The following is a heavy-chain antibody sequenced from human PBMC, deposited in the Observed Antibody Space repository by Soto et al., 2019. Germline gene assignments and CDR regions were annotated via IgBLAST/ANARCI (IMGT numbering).Heavy chain of an antibody. CDR2: IWYDGSNK. Sequence: GGSLRLSCAASGFTFSNYGMHWVRQAPGKGLEWVAVIWYDGSNKYYADSVKGRFTISRDNSKNTLYLQMNSLRAEDTAVYYSARDGGARHSTSWDYWGKGTLVTVSP. CDR1: GFTFSNYG. D-gene: IGHD6-13*01. J-gene: IGHJ4*02. V-gene: IGHV3-33*01. CDR3: ARDGGARHSTSWDY.